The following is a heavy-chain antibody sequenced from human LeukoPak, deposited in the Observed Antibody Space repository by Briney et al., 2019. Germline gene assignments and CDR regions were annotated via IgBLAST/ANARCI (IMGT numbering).Heavy chain of an antibody. CDR3: ARHHASTYYYDSSGLNWFDP. J-gene: IGHJ5*02. CDR1: GGTFSSYA. CDR2: IIPIFGTA. D-gene: IGHD3-22*01. Sequence: GSSVKVSCKASGGTFSSYAISWVRQAPGQGLEWMGRIIPIFGTANYAQKFQGRVTITTDESTSTACMELSSLRSEDTAVYYCARHHASTYYYDSSGLNWFDPWGQGTLVTVSS. V-gene: IGHV1-69*05.